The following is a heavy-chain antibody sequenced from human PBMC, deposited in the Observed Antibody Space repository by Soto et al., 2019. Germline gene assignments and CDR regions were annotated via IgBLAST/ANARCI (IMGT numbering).Heavy chain of an antibody. D-gene: IGHD2-15*01. V-gene: IGHV1-69*12. Sequence: QVQLVQSGAEVKKPGSSVKVSCKASGGTFSSYAISWVRQAPGQGLEWMGGIIPMFGTTNYAQKFQGRVTSAADXSXSXPYMELSSLRSEDTAVYYCARVVTVVKSFHYWYFDLWGRGTLVTVSS. CDR3: ARVVTVVKSFHYWYFDL. J-gene: IGHJ2*01. CDR1: GGTFSSYA. CDR2: IIPMFGTT.